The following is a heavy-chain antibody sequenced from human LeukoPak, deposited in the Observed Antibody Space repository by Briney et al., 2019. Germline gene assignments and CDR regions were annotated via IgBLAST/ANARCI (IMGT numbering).Heavy chain of an antibody. Sequence: PGRSLRLSCAASGFTFSSYAMHWVRQAPGKGLEWVAVISYDGSNKYYADSVKGRFTISRDNSKNTLYPQMNSLRAEDTAVYYCARDRGYCSSTSCSSFDYWGQGTLVTVSS. CDR2: ISYDGSNK. J-gene: IGHJ4*02. V-gene: IGHV3-30-3*01. CDR1: GFTFSSYA. D-gene: IGHD2-2*01. CDR3: ARDRGYCSSTSCSSFDY.